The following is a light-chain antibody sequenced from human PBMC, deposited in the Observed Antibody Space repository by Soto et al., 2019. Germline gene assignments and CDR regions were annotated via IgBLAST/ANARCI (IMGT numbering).Light chain of an antibody. V-gene: IGKV3-11*01. CDR3: QQRSNWPRT. J-gene: IGKJ1*01. CDR2: DAS. Sequence: EIVLTQSPATLSLSPGERATLSCRASQSVGYHLAWYQQKPGQAPRLLIYDASNRATGIPARFSGSGSGTDFTLAISSLEPEDFAVYYCQQRSNWPRTFGQGTKVDIK. CDR1: QSVGYH.